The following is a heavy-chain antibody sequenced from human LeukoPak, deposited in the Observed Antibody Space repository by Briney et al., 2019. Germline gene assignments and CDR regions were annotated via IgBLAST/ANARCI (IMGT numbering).Heavy chain of an antibody. J-gene: IGHJ4*02. Sequence: ASVKVSCKASGYTFTAYHMHWVRQVPGQGLEWMGWTNPNSGDTNYAQKFQGRVTMTRDASISTAYMELSRLRSDDTAVYYCARDLVGIVVVAATKDDYWGQGTLVTVSS. CDR1: GYTFTAYH. CDR2: TNPNSGDT. V-gene: IGHV1-2*02. CDR3: ARDLVGIVVVAATKDDY. D-gene: IGHD2-15*01.